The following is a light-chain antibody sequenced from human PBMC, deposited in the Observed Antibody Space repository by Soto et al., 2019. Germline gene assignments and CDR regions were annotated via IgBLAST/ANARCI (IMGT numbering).Light chain of an antibody. CDR3: SSYTSSSTLDVV. Sequence: QSALTQPASVSGSPGQSITISCTGTSSDVGGYNYVSWYQQHPGKAPKLMIYDVSNRPSGVSNRFSGSKSGNTSSLTISWLQADDEADYYCSSYTSSSTLDVVFGGGTKLTVL. V-gene: IGLV2-14*01. CDR1: SSDVGGYNY. J-gene: IGLJ2*01. CDR2: DVS.